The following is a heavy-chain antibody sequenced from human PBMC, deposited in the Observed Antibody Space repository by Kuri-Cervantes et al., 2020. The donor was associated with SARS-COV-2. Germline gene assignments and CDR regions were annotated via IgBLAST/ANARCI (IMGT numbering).Heavy chain of an antibody. D-gene: IGHD3-16*01. CDR3: ARMEFGGARSIDY. CDR1: GGSISSHYW. J-gene: IGHJ4*02. V-gene: IGHV2-70*11. Sequence: LRLSCTVSGGSISSHYWSWIRQPPGKALEWLARIDWDDDKYYSTSLKTRLTISKDTSKNQVVLTMTNMDPVDTATYYCARMEFGGARSIDYWGQGTLVTVSS. CDR2: IDWDDDK.